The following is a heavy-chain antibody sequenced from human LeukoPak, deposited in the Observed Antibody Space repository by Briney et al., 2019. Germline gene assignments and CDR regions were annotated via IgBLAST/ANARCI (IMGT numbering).Heavy chain of an antibody. D-gene: IGHD3-10*01. V-gene: IGHV1-2*02. CDR2: INPNSGGT. CDR3: ARDVLLWFGELIPNFDY. J-gene: IGHJ4*02. Sequence: ASVKVSCKASGYTFTGYYMHWVRQAPGQGLEWMGWINPNSGGTNYAQKLQGRVTMTTDTSTSTAYMELRSLRSDDTAVYYCARDVLLWFGELIPNFDYWGQGTLVTVSS. CDR1: GYTFTGYY.